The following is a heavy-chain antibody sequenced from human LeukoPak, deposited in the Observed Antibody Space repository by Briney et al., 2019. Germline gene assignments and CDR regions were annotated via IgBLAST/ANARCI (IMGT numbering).Heavy chain of an antibody. CDR2: IRYDGGNK. Sequence: GGSLRLSCAASGFIFSNYGMHWVRQAPGKGLEWVAFIRYDGGNKYHADSVKGRFTISKDDSKITLYLQMNSLRAEDTAVYYCGAAVAFDYWGQGTLVTVSS. CDR3: GAAVAFDY. D-gene: IGHD6-13*01. V-gene: IGHV3-30*02. J-gene: IGHJ4*02. CDR1: GFIFSNYG.